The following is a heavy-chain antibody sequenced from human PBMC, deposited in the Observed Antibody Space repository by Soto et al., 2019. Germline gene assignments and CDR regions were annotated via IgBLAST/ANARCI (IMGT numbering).Heavy chain of an antibody. Sequence: GGSLRLSCAASGFTFSSYSMNWVRQAPGKGLEWVSYISSSSSTIYYADSVKGRFTISRDNAKNSLYLQMNSLRDEDTAVYYCARAYCTNGVCYDTFDYWGQGTLVTVSS. J-gene: IGHJ4*02. CDR2: ISSSSSTI. CDR3: ARAYCTNGVCYDTFDY. V-gene: IGHV3-48*02. CDR1: GFTFSSYS. D-gene: IGHD2-8*01.